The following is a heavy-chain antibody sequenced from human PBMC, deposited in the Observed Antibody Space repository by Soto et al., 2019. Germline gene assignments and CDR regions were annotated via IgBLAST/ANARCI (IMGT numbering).Heavy chain of an antibody. V-gene: IGHV1-69*12. Sequence: QVQLVQSGAEVKKPGSSVKVSCKASGGTFRSYAISWVRQAPGQGLEWMGGIIPIFGTANYAQKFQGRVTITADESTSTAYMELSSLRSEDTAVYYCASGRRWLQLYYFDYWGQGTLVTVSS. CDR3: ASGRRWLQLYYFDY. D-gene: IGHD1-1*01. CDR1: GGTFRSYA. CDR2: IIPIFGTA. J-gene: IGHJ4*02.